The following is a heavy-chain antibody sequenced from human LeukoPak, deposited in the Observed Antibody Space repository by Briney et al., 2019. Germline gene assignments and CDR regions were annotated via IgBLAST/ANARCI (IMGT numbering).Heavy chain of an antibody. Sequence: GSLRLSCAASGLNFRDYYMGWIRQPPGKGLEWIGEINHSGSTNYNPSLKSRVTISVDTSKNQLSLKLSSVTAADTAVYYCARDSRYSSSWYIDYWGQGTLVTVSS. CDR1: GLNFRDYY. J-gene: IGHJ4*02. CDR3: ARDSRYSSSWYIDY. CDR2: INHSGST. V-gene: IGHV4-34*01. D-gene: IGHD6-13*01.